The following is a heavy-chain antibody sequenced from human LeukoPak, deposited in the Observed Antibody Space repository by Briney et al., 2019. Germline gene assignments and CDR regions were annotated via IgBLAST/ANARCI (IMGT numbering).Heavy chain of an antibody. V-gene: IGHV4-61*02. D-gene: IGHD6-13*01. CDR1: GGSMSSGSYY. Sequence: PSETLSLTCTVSGGSMSSGSYYWSWIRQPAGKRLEWIGRIYTSGSTNYNPSLKSRVTISIDTSKNQFSLKLSSVTAADTAVYYCARARWSSSSWYGGGYFDYWGQGTLVTVSS. CDR3: ARARWSSSSWYGGGYFDY. CDR2: IYTSGST. J-gene: IGHJ4*02.